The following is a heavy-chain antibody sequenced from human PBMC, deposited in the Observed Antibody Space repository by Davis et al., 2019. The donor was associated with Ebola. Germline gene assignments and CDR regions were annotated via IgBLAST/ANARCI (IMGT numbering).Heavy chain of an antibody. CDR2: MNPNSGNT. D-gene: IGHD4-23*01. CDR3: AREDDYGGPVGDV. V-gene: IGHV1-8*01. J-gene: IGHJ6*02. CDR1: GYTFTSFD. Sequence: ASVKVSCKASGYTFTSFDINWVRQSPGQGLEWMGWMNPNSGNTGYAQNFQGRVVMTRNTSTNTAYMELSSLRSEDTAVYYCAREDDYGGPVGDVWGQGTTVTVSS.